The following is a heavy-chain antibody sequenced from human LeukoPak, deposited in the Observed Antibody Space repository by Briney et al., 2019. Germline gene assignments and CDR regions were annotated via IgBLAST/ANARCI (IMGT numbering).Heavy chain of an antibody. V-gene: IGHV4-61*02. CDR1: GGSISSGSYY. D-gene: IGHD3-9*01. CDR2: IYTSGST. Sequence: SETLSLTCTVSGGSISSGSYYWSWIRQPAGKGLEWIGRIYTSGSTNYNPSLKSRVTISVDTSKNQLSLKLSSVTAADTAVYYCARGSPRLRYFDWLLLPSYYYYMDVWGKGTTVTISS. J-gene: IGHJ6*03. CDR3: ARGSPRLRYFDWLLLPSYYYYMDV.